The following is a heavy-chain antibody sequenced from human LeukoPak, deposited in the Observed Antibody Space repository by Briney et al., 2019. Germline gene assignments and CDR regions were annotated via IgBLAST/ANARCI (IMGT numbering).Heavy chain of an antibody. J-gene: IGHJ5*02. Sequence: KPGGSLRLSCAASGFSFSNARMNWARQAPGKGLEWVGRIKSKTDGGTTDYAAPVKGRFTISRDDSKNTLYLQMNSLKTEDTAVYYCTTDLGDHFWSGLLWFDPWGQGTLVTVSS. V-gene: IGHV3-15*01. CDR3: TTDLGDHFWSGLLWFDP. D-gene: IGHD3-3*02. CDR2: IKSKTDGGTT. CDR1: GFSFSNAR.